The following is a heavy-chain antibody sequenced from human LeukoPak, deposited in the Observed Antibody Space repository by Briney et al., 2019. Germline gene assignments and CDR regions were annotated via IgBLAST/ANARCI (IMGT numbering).Heavy chain of an antibody. J-gene: IGHJ4*02. D-gene: IGHD5-12*01. CDR1: RDTFSTYA. Sequence: SVKVSCTASRDTFSTYAISWVLQAPRQGLECNLWIIPLFGTAHYAQKFQGRVTLTADESTSTAYLELSSLRSEDTAVYYCARVGGYGVFDYWGQGTLVTVSS. V-gene: IGHV1-69*13. CDR3: ARVGGYGVFDY. CDR2: IIPLFGTA.